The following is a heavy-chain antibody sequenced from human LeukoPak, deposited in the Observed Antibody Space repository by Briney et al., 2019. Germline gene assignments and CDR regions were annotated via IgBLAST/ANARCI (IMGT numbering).Heavy chain of an antibody. V-gene: IGHV3-23*01. CDR3: AKTDRAARIVVVIRPHYYFDY. CDR2: ISGSGGST. Sequence: ETLSLTCTVSGGSISSGGYYWSWIRQAPGKGLEWVSAISGSGGSTYYADSVKGRFTISRDNSKNTLYLQMNSLRAEDTAVYYCAKTDRAARIVVVIRPHYYFDYWGQGTLVTVSS. D-gene: IGHD3-22*01. CDR1: GGSISSGGYY. J-gene: IGHJ4*02.